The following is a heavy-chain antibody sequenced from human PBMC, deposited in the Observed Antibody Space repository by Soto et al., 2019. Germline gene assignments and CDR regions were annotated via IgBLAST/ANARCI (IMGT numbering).Heavy chain of an antibody. CDR1: GFTVSSNY. Sequence: EVQLVESGGGLIQPGGSLRLSCAASGFTVSSNYMTWVRQAPGKGLDWVSIIYSGGTTYYADSVKGRFTISRDNSKNTWYLQMNSLRVEDTAVYYCARGSSSKTSFDYWGQGTLVTVSS. CDR3: ARGSSSKTSFDY. CDR2: IYSGGTT. D-gene: IGHD6-13*01. J-gene: IGHJ4*02. V-gene: IGHV3-53*01.